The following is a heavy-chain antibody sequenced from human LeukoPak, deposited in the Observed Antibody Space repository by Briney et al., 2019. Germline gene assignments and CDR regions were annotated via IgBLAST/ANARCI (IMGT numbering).Heavy chain of an antibody. Sequence: ASVKVSCKASGYTFANNWIHWVRQAPEQGLGWMGWINPNSGGTNYAQKFQGRVTMTRDMSTSTVYMELSSLRSEDTAVYYCARDLMVIAAAGADYWGQGTLVTVSS. D-gene: IGHD6-13*01. CDR3: ARDLMVIAAAGADY. V-gene: IGHV1-2*02. J-gene: IGHJ4*02. CDR2: INPNSGGT. CDR1: GYTFANNW.